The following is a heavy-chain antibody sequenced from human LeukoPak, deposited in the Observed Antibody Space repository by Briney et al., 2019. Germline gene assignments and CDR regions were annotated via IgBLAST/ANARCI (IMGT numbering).Heavy chain of an antibody. Sequence: SVKVSCKASGGTFSSYAISWVRQAPGQGLEWMGRIIPIFCTANYAQKFQGRVTITADKSTSTAYMELSSLRSEDTAVYYCAGGHDSSGYYYVPRAEYFQHWGQGTLVTVSS. CDR3: AGGHDSSGYYYVPRAEYFQH. CDR1: GGTFSSYA. V-gene: IGHV1-69*06. CDR2: IIPIFCTA. J-gene: IGHJ1*01. D-gene: IGHD3-22*01.